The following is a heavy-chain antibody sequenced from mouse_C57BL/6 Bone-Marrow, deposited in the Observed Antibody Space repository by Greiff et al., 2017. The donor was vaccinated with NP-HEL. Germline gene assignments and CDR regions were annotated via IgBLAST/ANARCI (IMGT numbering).Heavy chain of an antibody. CDR3: ARSGGPTVGYYFDY. CDR2: INPSNGGT. CDR1: GYTFTSYW. J-gene: IGHJ2*01. Sequence: VQLQQSGTELVKPGASVKLSCKASGYTFTSYWMHWVKQRPGQGLEWIGNINPSNGGTNYNEKFKSKATLTVDKSSSTAYLQLSSLTSEVSAVYYGARSGGPTVGYYFDYWGQGTTLTVSS. D-gene: IGHD1-1*01. V-gene: IGHV1-53*01.